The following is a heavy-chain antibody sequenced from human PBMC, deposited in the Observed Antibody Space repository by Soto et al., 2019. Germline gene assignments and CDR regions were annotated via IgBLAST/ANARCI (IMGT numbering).Heavy chain of an antibody. CDR2: ISYDGSNK. CDR1: GFTFSSYG. V-gene: IGHV3-30*02. J-gene: IGHJ6*02. CDR3: AKTISIAARPGRFGNYYYGMDX. D-gene: IGHD6-6*01. Sequence: WGSLRLSCAASGFTFSSYGMHWVRQAPGKGLEWVAFISYDGSNKYYADYVKGRFTISRENSKNTLYLQMNSLRAEDTAVYYCAKTISIAARPGRFGNYYYGMDXWGQGTTLTVS.